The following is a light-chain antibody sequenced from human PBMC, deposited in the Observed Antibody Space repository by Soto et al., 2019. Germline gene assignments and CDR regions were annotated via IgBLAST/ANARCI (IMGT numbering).Light chain of an antibody. V-gene: IGKV3-15*01. CDR2: GAS. Sequence: EIVMSQPPATLSVSPGERDTLPCRASQSVSSNLAWYQHKPGQAPRLLIYGASTRATGMPARFSGSGSGTEFTLTISSLQSEDFAIYYCQQYNNWPYTFGQGTNLEIK. CDR3: QQYNNWPYT. J-gene: IGKJ2*01. CDR1: QSVSSN.